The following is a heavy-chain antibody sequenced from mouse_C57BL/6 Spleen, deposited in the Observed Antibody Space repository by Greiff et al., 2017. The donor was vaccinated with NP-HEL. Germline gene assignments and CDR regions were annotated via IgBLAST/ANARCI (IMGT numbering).Heavy chain of an antibody. D-gene: IGHD1-1*01. Sequence: QVQLQQSGPELVKPGASVKISCKASGYAFSSSWMNWVKQRPGKGLEWIGRIYPGDGDTNYNGKFKGKATLTADKSSSTAYMQLSSLTSEDSAVYVCARRDYGGDAMDYWGQGTSVTVSS. CDR2: IYPGDGDT. CDR1: GYAFSSSW. J-gene: IGHJ4*01. CDR3: ARRDYGGDAMDY. V-gene: IGHV1-82*01.